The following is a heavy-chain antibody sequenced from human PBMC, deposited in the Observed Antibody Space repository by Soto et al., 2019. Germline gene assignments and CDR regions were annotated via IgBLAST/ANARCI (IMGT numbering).Heavy chain of an antibody. Sequence: GASVKVSCKASGYTFTGYYMHWVRQAPGQGLEWMGWINPNSGGTNYAQKFQGRVIMTTDTSTSTVYMDLRSLRSDDTAVYYCAREGEMPYYYYGLDVWGQGTTVTVSS. CDR2: INPNSGGT. CDR3: AREGEMPYYYYGLDV. D-gene: IGHD3-16*01. V-gene: IGHV1-2*02. J-gene: IGHJ6*02. CDR1: GYTFTGYY.